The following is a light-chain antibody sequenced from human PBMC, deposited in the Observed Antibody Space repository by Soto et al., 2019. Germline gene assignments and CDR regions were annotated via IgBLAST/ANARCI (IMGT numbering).Light chain of an antibody. V-gene: IGKV3-11*01. J-gene: IGKJ4*01. Sequence: EILLTQSPATLSLSPGERATLSCRASQSVGTYLAWYQQKPGQAPRLLIYDASNRATGIPARFSGSGSGTDFTLTISGLEPEDFAVYYCQQRTNWHPLTFGGGTKVEIK. CDR3: QQRTNWHPLT. CDR2: DAS. CDR1: QSVGTY.